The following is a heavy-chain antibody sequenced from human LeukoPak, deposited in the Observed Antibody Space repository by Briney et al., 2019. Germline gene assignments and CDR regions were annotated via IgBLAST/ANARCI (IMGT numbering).Heavy chain of an antibody. CDR1: GFTFDDYA. J-gene: IGHJ4*02. V-gene: IGHV3-43*02. D-gene: IGHD1-26*01. CDR3: AKDMDVVGATRGYFDY. Sequence: PGGSLRLSCAASGFTFDDYAMHWVRQAPGKGLEWVSLISGDGGSTYYADSVKGRFTISRDNSKNSLYLQMNSLRTEDTALYCCAKDMDVVGATRGYFDYWGQGTLVTVSS. CDR2: ISGDGGST.